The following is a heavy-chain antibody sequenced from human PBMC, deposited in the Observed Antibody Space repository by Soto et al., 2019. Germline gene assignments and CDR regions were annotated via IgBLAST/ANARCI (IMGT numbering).Heavy chain of an antibody. V-gene: IGHV6-1*01. CDR2: TYYRSKWYN. Sequence: SQTLSLTCAISGDSVSSNSAAWNWIRQSPSRGLEWLGRTYYRSKWYNDYAVSVKSRITINPDTSKNQFSLQLNSVTPEDTAVYYCARERPCITIFGVVITADEGDIDYWGPGNPGHRLL. D-gene: IGHD3-3*01. J-gene: IGHJ4*02. CDR1: GDSVSSNSAA. CDR3: ARERPCITIFGVVITADEGDIDY.